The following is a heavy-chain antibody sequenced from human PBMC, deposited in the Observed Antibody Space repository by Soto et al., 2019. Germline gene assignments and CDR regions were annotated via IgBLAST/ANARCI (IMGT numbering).Heavy chain of an antibody. CDR1: GFSLRTSGVG. V-gene: IGHV2-5*02. Sequence: QITLKESGPTLVKPTQTLTLTCTFSGFSLRTSGVGVGWIRQPPGKALEWLALIYWDDDKRYSPSLKSRLTITKDTSKNQVVLTMTNMDPVDTATYYCAPSLYDYVWGTNWFDPWGQGTLVTVSS. J-gene: IGHJ5*02. D-gene: IGHD3-16*01. CDR3: APSLYDYVWGTNWFDP. CDR2: IYWDDDK.